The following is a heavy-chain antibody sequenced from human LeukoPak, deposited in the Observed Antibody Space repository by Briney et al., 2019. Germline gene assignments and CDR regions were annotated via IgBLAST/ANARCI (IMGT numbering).Heavy chain of an antibody. D-gene: IGHD3-3*01. CDR1: GGSISSYY. CDR3: ARAGFLEWLSLEYYMDV. Sequence: SETLSLTCTVSGGSISSYYWSWTRQPPGKGLEWIGYIYYSGSTNYNPSLKSRVTISVDTSKNQFSLKLSSVTAADTAVYYCARAGFLEWLSLEYYMDVWGKGTTVTVSS. CDR2: IYYSGST. V-gene: IGHV4-59*01. J-gene: IGHJ6*03.